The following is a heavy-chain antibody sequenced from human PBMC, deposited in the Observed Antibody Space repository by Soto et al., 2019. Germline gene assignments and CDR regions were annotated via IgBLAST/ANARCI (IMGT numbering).Heavy chain of an antibody. D-gene: IGHD3-3*01. Sequence: GASVKVSCKASGYTFTSYGISWVRQAPGQGLEWMGWISAYNGNTNYAQKLQGRVTMTTDTSTSTAYMELRSLRSDDTAVYYCARDHWRITIFGVVNTDDYNGMDVWGQGTTVTVSS. CDR2: ISAYNGNT. J-gene: IGHJ6*02. CDR3: ARDHWRITIFGVVNTDDYNGMDV. CDR1: GYTFTSYG. V-gene: IGHV1-18*01.